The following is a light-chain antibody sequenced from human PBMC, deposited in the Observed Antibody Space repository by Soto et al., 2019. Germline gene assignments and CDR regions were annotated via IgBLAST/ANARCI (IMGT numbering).Light chain of an antibody. V-gene: IGKV1-5*03. CDR1: QSISSW. J-gene: IGKJ1*01. CDR3: QHYTSYSEA. CDR2: KAS. Sequence: DIQMTQSTYTLYASVGDRVTITCRASQSISSWLAWYQQKPGKAPKLLIYKASTLKSGVPSRFSGSGSGTEFTLTISSLQPDDFATYYCQHYTSYSEAFCQGTKVDI.